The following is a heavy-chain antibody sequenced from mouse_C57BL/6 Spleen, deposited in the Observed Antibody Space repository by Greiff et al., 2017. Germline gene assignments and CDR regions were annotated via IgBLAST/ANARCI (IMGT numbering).Heavy chain of an antibody. J-gene: IGHJ4*01. CDR2: IWRGGST. Sequence: VQLQQSGPGLVQPSQSLSITCTVSGFSLTSYGVHWVRQSPGKGLEWLGVIWRGGSTDYNAAFMSRLSITKDNSKGQVFFKMNSLQADDTAIYYCAKNPITTVVADYAMDYWGQGTSVTVSS. CDR1: GFSLTSYG. D-gene: IGHD1-1*01. V-gene: IGHV2-5*01. CDR3: AKNPITTVVADYAMDY.